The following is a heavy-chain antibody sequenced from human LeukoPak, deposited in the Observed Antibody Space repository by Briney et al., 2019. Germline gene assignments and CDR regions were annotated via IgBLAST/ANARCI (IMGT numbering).Heavy chain of an antibody. D-gene: IGHD3-22*01. CDR2: IYSGGST. CDR1: GFTVSSNY. CDR3: ASAGRYYDSSGYYYEPVDC. J-gene: IGHJ4*02. V-gene: IGHV3-53*01. Sequence: GGSLRLSCAASGFTVSSNYMSWVRQAPGKGLEWVSVIYSGGSTYYADSVKGRFTISRDNSKNTLYLQMNSLRAEDTAVYYCASAGRYYDSSGYYYEPVDCWGQGTLVTVSS.